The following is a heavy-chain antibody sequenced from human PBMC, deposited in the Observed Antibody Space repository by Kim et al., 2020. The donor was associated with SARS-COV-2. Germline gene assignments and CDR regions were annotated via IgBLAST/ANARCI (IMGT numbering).Heavy chain of an antibody. J-gene: IGHJ4*02. CDR2: IKQDGSEK. Sequence: GGSLRLSCAASGFTFSSYWMSWVRQAPGKGLEWVANIKQDGSEKYYVDSVKGRFTISRDNAKNSLYLQMNSLRAEDTAVYYCARGQLRHITPFDYWGQGTLVTVSS. CDR3: ARGQLRHITPFDY. V-gene: IGHV3-7*01. D-gene: IGHD3-16*01. CDR1: GFTFSSYW.